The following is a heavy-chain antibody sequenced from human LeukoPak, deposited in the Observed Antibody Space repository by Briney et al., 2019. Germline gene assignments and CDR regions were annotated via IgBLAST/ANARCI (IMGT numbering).Heavy chain of an antibody. Sequence: PSETLSLTCTVSGGSISSYYWSWIRQPPGKGLEWIGNIYYSGSTNYNPSLKSRVTIPVNTSKNQYSLKLCSVTAADTAVYYCAREVIRRELRGFDYWGQGTLVTVSS. J-gene: IGHJ4*02. D-gene: IGHD1-26*01. CDR2: IYYSGST. V-gene: IGHV4-59*01. CDR1: GGSISSYY. CDR3: AREVIRRELRGFDY.